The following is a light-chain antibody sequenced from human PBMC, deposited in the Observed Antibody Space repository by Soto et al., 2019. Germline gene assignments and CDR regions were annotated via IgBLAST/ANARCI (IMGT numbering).Light chain of an antibody. CDR2: EVS. CDR1: SSDVGGYNY. CDR3: SSYTSSSTLV. Sequence: QHVLTQPASVSGSPGQSITISCTGTSSDVGGYNYVSWYQQHPGKAPKLMIYEVSNRPSGVSNRFSGSKSGNTASLTISGLQAEDEADYYCSSYTSSSTLVFGGGTKLTVL. V-gene: IGLV2-14*01. J-gene: IGLJ3*02.